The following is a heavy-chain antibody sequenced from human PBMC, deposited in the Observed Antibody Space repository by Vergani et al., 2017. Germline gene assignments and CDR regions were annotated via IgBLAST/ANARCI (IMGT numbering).Heavy chain of an antibody. CDR3: ARDHRDYNNYPGTFDI. V-gene: IGHV3-11*01. CDR1: GFSLSDHY. Sequence: QVQPVESGGGSVKPGGSPRPSRAASGFSLSDHYMTWIRPAPGKGLGWVSYITNSGNTIEYADSGKGRFSISRDNAKSSLFLQMDSLRAEDTAVYYCARDHRDYNNYPGTFDIWGQGSMVTVSS. CDR2: ITNSGNTI. J-gene: IGHJ3*02. D-gene: IGHD5-24*01.